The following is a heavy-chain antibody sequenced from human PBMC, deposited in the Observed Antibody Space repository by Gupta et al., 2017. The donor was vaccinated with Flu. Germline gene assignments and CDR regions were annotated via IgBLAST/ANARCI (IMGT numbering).Heavy chain of an antibody. CDR2: ISSSSSYI. CDR3: ARAEAFIAVAGRIDY. J-gene: IGHJ4*02. D-gene: IGHD6-19*01. CDR1: GFTFSSYS. V-gene: IGHV3-21*01. Sequence: EVQLVESGGGLVKPGGSLSLSCAASGFTFSSYSMNWVRQAPGKGLEWVSSISSSSSYIYYADSVKGRFTISRDNAKNSLYLQMNSLRAEDTAVYYCARAEAFIAVAGRIDYWGQGTLVTVSS.